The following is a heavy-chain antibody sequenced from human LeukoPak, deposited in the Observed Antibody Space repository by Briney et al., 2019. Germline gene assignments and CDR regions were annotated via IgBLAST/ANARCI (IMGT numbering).Heavy chain of an antibody. CDR1: GFTVSSNY. CDR3: ARVYGGNPRPSYGMDV. CDR2: IYSGGST. D-gene: IGHD4-23*01. J-gene: IGHJ6*02. V-gene: IGHV3-53*04. Sequence: GGSLRLSCAASGFTVSSNYMSWVRQAPGKALEWVSVIYSGGSTYYADSVKGRFTISRHNSKNTLYLQMNSLRAEDTAVYYCARVYGGNPRPSYGMDVWGQGTTVTVSS.